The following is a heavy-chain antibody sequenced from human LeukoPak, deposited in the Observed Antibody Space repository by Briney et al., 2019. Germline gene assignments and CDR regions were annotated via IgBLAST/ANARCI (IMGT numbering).Heavy chain of an antibody. CDR1: GFTFSSSW. J-gene: IGHJ4*02. D-gene: IGHD1/OR15-1a*01. CDR2: IMYDGNEI. CDR3: AAMEHFDY. V-gene: IGHV3-7*01. Sequence: GGSLRLSCAASGFTFSSSWMAWVRQAPGKGLEWVANIMYDGNEIYYVDSVKGRFTISRDNAKNSLHLEMNSLRADDTAVYYGAAMEHFDYWGQGTLVSVSS.